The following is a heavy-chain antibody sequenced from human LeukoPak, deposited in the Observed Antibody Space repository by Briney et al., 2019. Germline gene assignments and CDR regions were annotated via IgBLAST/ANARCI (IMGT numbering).Heavy chain of an antibody. J-gene: IGHJ6*03. CDR3: ASFGGSSSDYYYYYMDV. Sequence: SETLSLTRTVSGYSISSGYYWGWIRQPPGKGLEWIGSIYHSGSTYYNPSLKSRVTISVDTSKNQFSLKLSSVTAADTAVYYCASFGGSSSDYYYYYMDVWGKGTTVTVSS. V-gene: IGHV4-38-2*02. CDR1: GYSISSGYY. D-gene: IGHD6-6*01. CDR2: IYHSGST.